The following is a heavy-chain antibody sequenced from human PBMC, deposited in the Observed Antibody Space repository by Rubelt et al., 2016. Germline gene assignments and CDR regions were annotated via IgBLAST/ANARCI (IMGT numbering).Heavy chain of an antibody. J-gene: IGHJ5*02. V-gene: IGHV3-48*03. D-gene: IGHD6-19*01. CDR3: ARESGIAVAGTTNWFDP. Sequence: YYADSVKGRFTISRDNAKNSLYLQMNSLRAEGTAVYYCARESGIAVAGTTNWFDPWGQGTLVTVSS.